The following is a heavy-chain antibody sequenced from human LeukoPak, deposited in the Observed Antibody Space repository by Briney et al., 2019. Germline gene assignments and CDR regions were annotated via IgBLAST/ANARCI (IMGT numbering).Heavy chain of an antibody. J-gene: IGHJ3*02. Sequence: GGSLRLSCAASGFTFSSHGMHWVRQAPGKGLEWVTFIRSDGSSNYYGDSVKGRFTISRDNSKNSLYLQMNSLRAEDTAVYYCARDLQCGGDCHYDAFDMWGQGTVGAVSS. D-gene: IGHD2-21*02. CDR2: IRSDGSSN. CDR1: GFTFSSHG. CDR3: ARDLQCGGDCHYDAFDM. V-gene: IGHV3-30*02.